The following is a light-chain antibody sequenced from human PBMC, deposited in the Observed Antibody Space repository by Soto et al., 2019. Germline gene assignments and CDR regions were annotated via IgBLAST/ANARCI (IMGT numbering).Light chain of an antibody. CDR1: SSNIGSNY. J-gene: IGLJ1*01. V-gene: IGLV1-47*02. Sequence: QSVLTQPPSASGTPGQRVTISCSGSSSNIGSNYVYWYQQLPGTAPKLLIYGNSQRPSGVPDRFSGSKSGTSASLAITGLQAEDEADYYCQSYDSSLSGYVFGTGTKVTVL. CDR2: GNS. CDR3: QSYDSSLSGYV.